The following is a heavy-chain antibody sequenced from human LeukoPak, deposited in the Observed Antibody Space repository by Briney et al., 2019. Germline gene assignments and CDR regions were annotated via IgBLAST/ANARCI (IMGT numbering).Heavy chain of an antibody. Sequence: LETLSLTCTVSGGSISHYYWSWIRQPPGRGLEWIAYIHFRGSTNYNPSLKSRVTISIDTSKNQFSLNLSSVTAADTAVYYCATIRHDDYNPFDYWGQGTLVTVSS. CDR3: ATIRHDDYNPFDY. CDR1: GGSISHYY. CDR2: IHFRGST. D-gene: IGHD4-17*01. J-gene: IGHJ4*02. V-gene: IGHV4-59*01.